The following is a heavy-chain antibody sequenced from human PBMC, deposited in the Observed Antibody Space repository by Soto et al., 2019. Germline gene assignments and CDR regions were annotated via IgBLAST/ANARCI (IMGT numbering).Heavy chain of an antibody. V-gene: IGHV4-39*01. J-gene: IGHJ6*02. CDR1: GGSISSSSYY. CDR3: AKTQPTPHDHFSHGLDV. Sequence: SETLSLTXTVSGGSISSSSYYWGWIRQPPGKGLEWIGSIYYSGSTYYNPSLKSRVTISVDTSKNQFSLKLSSVTAADTAVYYCAKTQPTPHDHFSHGLDVWGQGTTVTVSS. CDR2: IYYSGST.